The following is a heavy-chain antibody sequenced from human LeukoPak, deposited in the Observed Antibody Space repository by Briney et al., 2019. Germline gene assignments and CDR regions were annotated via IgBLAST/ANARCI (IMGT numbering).Heavy chain of an antibody. V-gene: IGHV3-33*01. CDR2: IWYDGSNK. CDR3: AREGNDILTGYYLADFDY. Sequence: GGSLRLSCAASGFTFSSYGMHWVRQAPGKGLEWVAVIWYDGSNKYYVDSVKGRFTISRDNSRNTLYLQMNSLRDEDTAVYYCAREGNDILTGYYLADFDYWGQGTLVTVSS. D-gene: IGHD3-9*01. J-gene: IGHJ4*02. CDR1: GFTFSSYG.